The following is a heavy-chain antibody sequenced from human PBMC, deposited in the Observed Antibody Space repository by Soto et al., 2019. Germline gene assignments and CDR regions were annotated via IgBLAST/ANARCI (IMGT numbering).Heavy chain of an antibody. CDR3: ARVWNIVAGGWFDP. V-gene: IGHV1-18*01. CDR1: GYTFTSYG. Sequence: GASVKVSCKTSGYTFTSYGISWVRQAPGQGLEWMGWISAYNGNTNYAQKLQGRVTMTTDTSTSTAYMELRSLRSDDTAVYYCARVWNIVAGGWFDPWGQGTLVTVSS. J-gene: IGHJ5*02. D-gene: IGHD5-12*01. CDR2: ISAYNGNT.